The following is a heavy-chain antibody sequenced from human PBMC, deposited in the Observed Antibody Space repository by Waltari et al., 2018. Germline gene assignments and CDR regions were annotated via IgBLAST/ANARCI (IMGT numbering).Heavy chain of an antibody. CDR1: GGSFSGYY. CDR3: AREVRGDTQDAFDI. Sequence: QVQLQQWGAGLLKPSETLSRTCAVYGGSFSGYYWSWIRQPPGKGLEWVGEINHSGSTNYNPSLKSRVTISVDTSKNQFSLKLSSVTAADTAVYYCAREVRGDTQDAFDIWGQGTMVTVSS. D-gene: IGHD3-10*01. CDR2: INHSGST. V-gene: IGHV4-34*01. J-gene: IGHJ3*02.